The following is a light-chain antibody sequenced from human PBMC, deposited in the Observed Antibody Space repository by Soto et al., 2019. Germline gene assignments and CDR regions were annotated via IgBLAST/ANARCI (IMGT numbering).Light chain of an antibody. CDR2: GNS. J-gene: IGLJ1*01. Sequence: QSVLTQPPSESGAPGQRVTISCTGSSSNIGAGYDVHWYQQLPGTAPKLLIYGNSNRPSGVPDRFSGSKSGTSASLAITGLQAEDEADYYCQSYDSSLSGSGVFGTGTKVTVL. V-gene: IGLV1-40*01. CDR1: SSNIGAGYD. CDR3: QSYDSSLSGSGV.